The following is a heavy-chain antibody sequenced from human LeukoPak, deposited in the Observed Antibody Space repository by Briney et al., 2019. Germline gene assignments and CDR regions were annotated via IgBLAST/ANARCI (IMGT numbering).Heavy chain of an antibody. J-gene: IGHJ3*02. Sequence: ASVKVSCTASGYTFTSYYMHWVRQAPGQGLEWMGMINPSDVSTSYAQKFQGRVTMTRNTSISTAYMELSSLRSEDTAVYYCARGLDWSDAFDIWGQGTMVTVSS. V-gene: IGHV1-46*01. D-gene: IGHD3-9*01. CDR1: GYTFTSYY. CDR3: ARGLDWSDAFDI. CDR2: INPSDVST.